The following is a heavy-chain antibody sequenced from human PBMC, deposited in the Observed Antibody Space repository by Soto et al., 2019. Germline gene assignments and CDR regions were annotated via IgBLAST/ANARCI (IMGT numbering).Heavy chain of an antibody. J-gene: IGHJ4*02. CDR2: IKTKADGGTP. CDR1: GFSFTNAY. V-gene: IGHV3-15*07. Sequence: PGGSLRLSCVASGFSFTNAYMNWVRQAPGKGLEWVGRIKTKADGGTPEYAAPVKGRFTISRDDSRNTLYLQMTSLKIEDTAVYFCTTGGAKTLAAAVYAWYYFDYWGQGTLVTVSS. D-gene: IGHD6-13*01. CDR3: TTGGAKTLAAAVYAWYYFDY.